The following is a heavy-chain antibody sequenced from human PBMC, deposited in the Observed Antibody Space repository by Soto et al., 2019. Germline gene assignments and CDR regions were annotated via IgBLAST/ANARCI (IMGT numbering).Heavy chain of an antibody. CDR2: IWYDGSNK. CDR3: ARGADRWLQSDYYFDY. J-gene: IGHJ4*02. D-gene: IGHD5-12*01. Sequence: QVQLVESGGGVVQPGRSLRLSCAASGFTFSSYGMHWVRQAPGKGLKWVAVIWYDGSNKYYADSVKGRFTISRDNSKNTLYLQMSSLRAEDTAVYYCARGADRWLQSDYYFDYWGQGTLVTVSS. V-gene: IGHV3-33*01. CDR1: GFTFSSYG.